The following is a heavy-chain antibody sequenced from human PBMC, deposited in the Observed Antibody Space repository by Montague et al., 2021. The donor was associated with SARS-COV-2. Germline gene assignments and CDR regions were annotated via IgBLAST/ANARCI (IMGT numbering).Heavy chain of an antibody. Sequence: SETLPLTCTVSGYSISSSSYYWGWMRQPPGKGLEWIGSIYYSGSTYYNSSLKSRATISVDTSKHQFSLKLSSVTAAATAVYYCASLPRITIFGVVIHFDYWGQGTLVTVSS. D-gene: IGHD3-3*01. J-gene: IGHJ4*02. CDR2: IYYSGST. CDR1: GYSISSSSYY. CDR3: ASLPRITIFGVVIHFDY. V-gene: IGHV4-39*01.